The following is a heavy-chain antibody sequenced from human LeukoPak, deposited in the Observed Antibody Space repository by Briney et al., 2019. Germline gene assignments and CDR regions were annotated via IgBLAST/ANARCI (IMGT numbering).Heavy chain of an antibody. J-gene: IGHJ5*02. D-gene: IGHD2-2*01. CDR2: IYYSGST. CDR1: GGSISSSSYY. Sequence: SETLSLTCTVSGGSISSSSYYWGWIRQPPGKGLEWIGSIYYSGSTYYNPSLKSRVTISVDTSKNQFSLKLSSVTAADTAVYYCARGAPRRYCSSTSCRSWFDPWGQGTLVTVSS. V-gene: IGHV4-39*07. CDR3: ARGAPRRYCSSTSCRSWFDP.